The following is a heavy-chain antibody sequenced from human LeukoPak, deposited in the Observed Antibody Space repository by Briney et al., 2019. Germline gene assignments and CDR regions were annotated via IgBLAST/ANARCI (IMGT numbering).Heavy chain of an antibody. CDR1: GGSISSSNW. CDR2: IYHSGST. CDR3: ARGRIAAAGDYYYYMDV. D-gene: IGHD6-13*01. Sequence: PSGTLSLTCAVSGGSISSSNWWSWVRQPPGKGLEWIGEIYHSGSTNYNPSLKSRVTISVDKSKNQFSLKLSSVTAADTAVYYCARGRIAAAGDYYYYMDVWGKGTTVTVSS. J-gene: IGHJ6*03. V-gene: IGHV4-4*02.